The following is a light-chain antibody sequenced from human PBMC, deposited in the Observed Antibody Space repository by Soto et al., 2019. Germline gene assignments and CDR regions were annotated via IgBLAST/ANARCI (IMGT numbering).Light chain of an antibody. CDR3: QQRSNWPLFT. J-gene: IGKJ3*01. V-gene: IGKV3-11*01. CDR1: ESLSTY. Sequence: EIVMTQSPATLSVSPGERVTLSCRASESLSTYLAWYQQKPGQAPRLLIYDASNRATGIPARFSGSGSGTDFTLTISSLEPEDFAVYYCQQRSNWPLFTFGPGTKVDIK. CDR2: DAS.